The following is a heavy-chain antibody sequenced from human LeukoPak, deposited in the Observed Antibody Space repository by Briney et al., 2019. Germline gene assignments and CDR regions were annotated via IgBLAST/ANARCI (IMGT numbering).Heavy chain of an antibody. J-gene: IGHJ4*02. Sequence: NASETLSLTCTVSGGSIRSSYYYWGWIRQPPGKGLEWIGYIYHSGSTYYNPSLKSRVTISVDRSKNQFSLKLSSVTAADTAVYYCARDYGDYWGQGTLVTVSP. CDR2: IYHSGST. CDR3: ARDYGDY. CDR1: GGSIRSSYYY. V-gene: IGHV4-39*07. D-gene: IGHD4-17*01.